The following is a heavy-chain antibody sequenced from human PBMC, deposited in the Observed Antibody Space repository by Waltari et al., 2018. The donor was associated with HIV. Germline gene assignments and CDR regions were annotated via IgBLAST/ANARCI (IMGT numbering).Heavy chain of an antibody. CDR2: NSTYKANT. Sequence: QVHLVQSGAEMKKPGASVKVSCKASGYTFLSYGISWVRQAPGHGVERMGWNSTYKANTNYAQSLQGRVTRTTDPSTTTAYMELRSLTSDDTAVYYCARDGLRYSGTFYSDYWGQGTLVTVSS. V-gene: IGHV1-18*01. D-gene: IGHD1-26*01. CDR3: ARDGLRYSGTFYSDY. J-gene: IGHJ4*02. CDR1: GYTFLSYG.